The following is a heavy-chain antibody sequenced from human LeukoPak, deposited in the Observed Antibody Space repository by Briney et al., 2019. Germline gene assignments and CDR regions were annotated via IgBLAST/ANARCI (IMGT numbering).Heavy chain of an antibody. CDR2: ISANNCYT. D-gene: IGHD3-10*01. V-gene: IGHV1-18*04. Sequence: ASVKVSCKASGYTFTSYGISWVRQAPGQGLEWMGWISANNCYTNYAQKLQGRVTMTTDTSTTTAYMELTSLTSDDTAVYYCARDEHYYGSGTYYRRASTFDIWGQGTMVTVSS. J-gene: IGHJ3*02. CDR1: GYTFTSYG. CDR3: ARDEHYYGSGTYYRRASTFDI.